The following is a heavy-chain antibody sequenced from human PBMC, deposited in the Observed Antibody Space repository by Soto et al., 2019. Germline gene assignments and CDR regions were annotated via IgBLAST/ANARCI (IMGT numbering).Heavy chain of an antibody. Sequence: GGSLRLSCAASGFTFSNYWMSWVRQAPGKGLEWVANIKQDGSEKYYVESVKGRFTISRDNAKNSLYLQINSLRADDTAVYYCARGSAYTYVQYFDYWGQGTLVTVSS. D-gene: IGHD3-16*01. CDR1: GFTFSNYW. J-gene: IGHJ4*02. CDR2: IKQDGSEK. CDR3: ARGSAYTYVQYFDY. V-gene: IGHV3-7*01.